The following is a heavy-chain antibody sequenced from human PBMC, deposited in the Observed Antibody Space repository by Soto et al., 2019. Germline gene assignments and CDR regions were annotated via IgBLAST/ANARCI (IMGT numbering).Heavy chain of an antibody. J-gene: IGHJ6*03. D-gene: IGHD2-15*01. V-gene: IGHV4-59*01. CDR2: ISYSGST. Sequence: SETLSLTCTVSGGSISSYYWSWIRQPPGKGLEWIGYISYSGSTNYNPSLKSRVTISEDTSKNQLSLKLSSVTAADTAVYYCARVGSSQHYYFMDVWGKGTSVTVSS. CDR1: GGSISSYY. CDR3: ARVGSSQHYYFMDV.